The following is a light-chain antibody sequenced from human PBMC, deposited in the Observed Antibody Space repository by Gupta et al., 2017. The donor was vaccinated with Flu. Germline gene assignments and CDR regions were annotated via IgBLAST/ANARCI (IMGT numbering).Light chain of an antibody. Sequence: EVVLTQPPATLSLSPGDRATLSCRASQSVGTYLAWYQQKSGQAPGLLIYEASERATGSPARCSGSGDGTDLTLTISSRELDDFEVYYCQHRDNGPPPGTFGQGTKLEI. V-gene: IGKV3-11*01. CDR2: EAS. J-gene: IGKJ2*02. CDR3: QHRDNGPPPGT. CDR1: QSVGTY.